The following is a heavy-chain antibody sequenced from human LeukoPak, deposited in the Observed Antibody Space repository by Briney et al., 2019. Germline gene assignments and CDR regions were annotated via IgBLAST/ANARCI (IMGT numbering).Heavy chain of an antibody. CDR3: ARDYKGVRGVDY. J-gene: IGHJ4*02. CDR2: ISNSGSA. V-gene: IGHV4-31*03. CDR1: GGSISGGAYY. D-gene: IGHD3-10*01. Sequence: TLSLTCTVSGGSISGGAYYWSWIRQHPGKGLEWIGYISNSGSAYYNASLKSRVTISMDTAKNQFSLKLNSVTAADTAVYYCARDYKGVRGVDYWGQGTLVTVSS.